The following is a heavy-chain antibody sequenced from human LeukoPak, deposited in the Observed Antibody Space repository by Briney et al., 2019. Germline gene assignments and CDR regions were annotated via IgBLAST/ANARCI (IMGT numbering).Heavy chain of an antibody. D-gene: IGHD1-26*01. J-gene: IGHJ3*02. CDR2: ISSSSSYI. CDR3: ARDGPELGYAFDI. CDR1: GFTFSSYN. V-gene: IGHV3-21*01. Sequence: GGSLRLSCAASGFTFSSYNMNWVRQAPGKGLEWVSSISSSSSYIYYADSVKGRFTISRDNAKNSLYLQMNSLRAEDTAVYYCARDGPELGYAFDIWGQGTMVTVSS.